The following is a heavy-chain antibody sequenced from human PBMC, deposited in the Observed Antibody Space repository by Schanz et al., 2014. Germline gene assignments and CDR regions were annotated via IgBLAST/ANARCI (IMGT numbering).Heavy chain of an antibody. J-gene: IGHJ4*02. Sequence: QVQLVESGGGLVQPGRSLRLSCAASGFTFSDYYMSWIRQAPGKGLVWVSHINSDGTTTTYADSVKGRFTISRDNAENSLYLQMNSLRAEDTALYYCAKDGIMVQGVIWERYFDSWGQGTLVTVSS. CDR3: AKDGIMVQGVIWERYFDS. V-gene: IGHV3-11*01. D-gene: IGHD3-10*01. CDR1: GFTFSDYY. CDR2: INSDGTTT.